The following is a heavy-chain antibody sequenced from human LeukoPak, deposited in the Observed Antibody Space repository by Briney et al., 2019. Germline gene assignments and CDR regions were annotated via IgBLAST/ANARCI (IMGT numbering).Heavy chain of an antibody. CDR1: GFTFSSYG. D-gene: IGHD6-19*01. V-gene: IGHV3-30*02. CDR3: AKDPLSIAVAAGWFGY. J-gene: IGHJ4*02. Sequence: GGSLRLSCAASGFTFSSYGMHWVRQAPGKGLEWVAFIRYDGSNKYYADSVKGRFTISRDNSKNTLYLQMNSLRAEDTAVYYCAKDPLSIAVAAGWFGYWGQGTLVTVSS. CDR2: IRYDGSNK.